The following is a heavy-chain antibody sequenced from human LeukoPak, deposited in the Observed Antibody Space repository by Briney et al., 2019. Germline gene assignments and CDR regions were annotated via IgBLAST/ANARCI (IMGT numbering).Heavy chain of an antibody. CDR3: ARGNGDGSSSPTPFDY. V-gene: IGHV4-34*01. D-gene: IGHD6-6*01. J-gene: IGHJ4*02. CDR2: INHSGST. CDR1: GGSSSGYY. Sequence: SETLSLTCAVYGGSSSGYYWSWIRQPPGKGLEWIGEINHSGSTNYNPSLKSRVTISVDTSKNQFSLKLSSVTAADTAVYYCARGNGDGSSSPTPFDYWGQGTLVTVSS.